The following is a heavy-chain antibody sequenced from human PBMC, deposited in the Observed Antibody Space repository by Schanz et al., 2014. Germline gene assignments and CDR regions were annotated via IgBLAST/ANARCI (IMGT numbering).Heavy chain of an antibody. D-gene: IGHD3-9*01. CDR1: GFTFSSYW. J-gene: IGHJ5*02. Sequence: VQLVESGGGVVQPGRSLRLSCAASGFTFSSYWMHWVHQVPGKGLVWVSRIKSDGSSTSYADSVKGRFTISRDNFKGALYLQMSSLRADDTAVYYCAKAADWPVTRFDPWGQGTLVTASS. CDR2: IKSDGSST. V-gene: IGHV3-74*02. CDR3: AKAADWPVTRFDP.